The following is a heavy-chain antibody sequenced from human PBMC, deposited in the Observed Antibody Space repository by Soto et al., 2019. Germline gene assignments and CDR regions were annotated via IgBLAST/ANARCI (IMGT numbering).Heavy chain of an antibody. Sequence: PGGSLRLSCAASGFRFGDHYMTWIRQAPGKGLEWVSKISGDATTKYYADSVKGRFTVSRDNAKNSLYLRMTSLRAEDTAVYYCAGDPYYYGSAFWGQGTLVTVSS. D-gene: IGHD3-10*01. J-gene: IGHJ4*02. V-gene: IGHV3-11*01. CDR2: ISGDATTK. CDR1: GFRFGDHY. CDR3: AGDPYYYGSAF.